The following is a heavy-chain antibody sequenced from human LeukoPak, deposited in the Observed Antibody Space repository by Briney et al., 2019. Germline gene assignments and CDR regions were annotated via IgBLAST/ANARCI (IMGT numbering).Heavy chain of an antibody. CDR1: GGSISSGDYY. Sequence: PSETLSLTCTVSGGSISSGDYYWSWIRQPPGKGLEWIGYIYYSGSTYYNPSLKSRVTISVDTSKNQFSLKLSSVTAADTAVYYCARDKKAARPPEKDAFDIWGQGTMVTVSS. CDR2: IYYSGST. D-gene: IGHD6-6*01. V-gene: IGHV4-30-4*01. J-gene: IGHJ3*02. CDR3: ARDKKAARPPEKDAFDI.